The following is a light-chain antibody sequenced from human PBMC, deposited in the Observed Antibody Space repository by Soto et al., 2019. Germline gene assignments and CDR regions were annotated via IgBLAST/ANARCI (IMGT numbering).Light chain of an antibody. J-gene: IGLJ1*01. CDR2: EVS. CDR3: SSYGGSDNFDV. V-gene: IGLV2-8*01. CDR1: SSDVGGYNY. Sequence: QSALTQPPSASGSPGQSVTIPCTGTSSDVGGYNYVSWYQQHPGKAPKLMIYEVSKRPSGVPDRFSGSKSGNTASLTVSGLQAEDEADYYCSSYGGSDNFDVFGTGTKVTV.